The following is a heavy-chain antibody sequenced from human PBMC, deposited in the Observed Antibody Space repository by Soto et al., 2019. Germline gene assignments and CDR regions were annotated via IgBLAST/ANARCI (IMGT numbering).Heavy chain of an antibody. V-gene: IGHV1-69*13. CDR1: GGTFSSYA. CDR2: IIPIFGTA. D-gene: IGHD6-19*01. CDR3: AREGSTGIAVAGTDETHYYYGMDV. J-gene: IGHJ6*02. Sequence: ASVKVSCKASGGTFSSYAISWVRQAPGQGLEWMGGIIPIFGTANYAQKFQGRVTITADESTSTAYMELSSLRSEDTAVYYCAREGSTGIAVAGTDETHYYYGMDVWGQGTTVTVSS.